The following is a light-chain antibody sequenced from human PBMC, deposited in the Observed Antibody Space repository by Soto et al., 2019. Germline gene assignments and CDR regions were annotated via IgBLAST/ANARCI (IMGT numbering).Light chain of an antibody. J-gene: IGLJ1*01. CDR3: KSYAGSNTYV. V-gene: IGLV2-8*01. CDR1: KNDIGVYDF. Sequence: QSVLTQPPSASGSPGQSVTISCTGTKNDIGVYDFVSWYQHHPGKAPRLIIYEVVQRPSGVPDRFSGSKSGNTASPTVSGLQAADEADYFCKSYAGSNTYVFGSGTKVIAL. CDR2: EVV.